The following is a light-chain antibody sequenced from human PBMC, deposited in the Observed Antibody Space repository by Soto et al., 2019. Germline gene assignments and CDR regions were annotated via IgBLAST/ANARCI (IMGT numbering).Light chain of an antibody. CDR1: QSVSSN. CDR2: DAS. Sequence: ETVMTQSPATLSVSPGEGATLSCRASQSVSSNLVWYQHRPGQAPRLLIYDASNRATGIPVRFSGSGSGTEFTLSISSLQSEDFAVYYCQQYNNWPITFGQGTRLEIK. V-gene: IGKV3D-15*01. J-gene: IGKJ5*01. CDR3: QQYNNWPIT.